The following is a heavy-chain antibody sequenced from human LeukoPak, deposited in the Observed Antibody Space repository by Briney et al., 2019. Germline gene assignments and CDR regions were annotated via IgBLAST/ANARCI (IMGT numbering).Heavy chain of an antibody. D-gene: IGHD1-1*01. V-gene: IGHV3-23*01. J-gene: IGHJ4*02. CDR3: AKANWVSNADAVW. CDR1: GFSFSNSA. CDR2: IRVGGET. Sequence: PGGSLRLSCAASGFSFSNSAMSWVRQAPARGPAWVLCIRVGGETFYADSVKGRFTLSRDYSRNTVYLQLNNLRVEDTAIYYCAKANWVSNADAVWWGQGTQVTVSS.